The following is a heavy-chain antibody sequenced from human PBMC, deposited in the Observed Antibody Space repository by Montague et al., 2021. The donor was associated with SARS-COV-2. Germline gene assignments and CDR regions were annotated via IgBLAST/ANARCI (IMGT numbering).Heavy chain of an antibody. Sequence: SETLSLTCTVSGYSVSHDFWTWIRQPPGKGLEWIGYVYYSRSSSXNPSLRGRVSIAVDTSKNQFSLMLNSVTAADTALYYCARREYSYGWGDWGQGTLVTVSS. J-gene: IGHJ4*02. CDR3: ARREYSYGWGD. D-gene: IGHD5-18*01. CDR1: GYSVSHDF. CDR2: VYYSRSS. V-gene: IGHV4-59*08.